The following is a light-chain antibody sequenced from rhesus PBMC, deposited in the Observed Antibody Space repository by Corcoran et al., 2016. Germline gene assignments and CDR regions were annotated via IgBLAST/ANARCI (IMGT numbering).Light chain of an antibody. V-gene: IGKV3-42*02. J-gene: IGKJ1*01. CDR2: YAS. CDR3: QQYNNGRT. Sequence: ETVVTQSPATLSLSPGERATLSCRASQSVGSNLAWYQQKPGQAPKLLIYYASRRATGIPDRFSGSGSGTEFTLTISSLEPEDVGVYYCQQYNNGRTFGQGTKVEIK. CDR1: QSVGSN.